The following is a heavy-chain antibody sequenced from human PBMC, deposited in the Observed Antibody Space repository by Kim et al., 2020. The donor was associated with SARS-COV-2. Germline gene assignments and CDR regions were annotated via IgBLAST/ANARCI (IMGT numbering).Heavy chain of an antibody. V-gene: IGHV3-43*01. CDR3: VKDLLL. D-gene: IGHD3-3*01. J-gene: IGHJ4*02. Sequence: GGTTSYADSVTGRFTISRDNHKKALYLQMNSLKTEDTALYYCVKDLLLGGQGTLVTVSS. CDR2: GGTT.